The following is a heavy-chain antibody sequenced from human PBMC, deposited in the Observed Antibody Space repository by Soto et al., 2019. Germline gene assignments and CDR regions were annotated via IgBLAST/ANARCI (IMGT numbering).Heavy chain of an antibody. CDR3: AKDIGIGGYDLYYYGMDV. Sequence: QVQLVESGGGVVQPGRSLRLSCAASGFTFSSYGMHWVRQAPGKGLEWVAVISYDGSNKYYADSVKGRFTISRDNSKNTLYLKMNSLRAEDTAVYYCAKDIGIGGYDLYYYGMDVWGQGTTVTVSS. V-gene: IGHV3-30*18. J-gene: IGHJ6*02. D-gene: IGHD5-12*01. CDR1: GFTFSSYG. CDR2: ISYDGSNK.